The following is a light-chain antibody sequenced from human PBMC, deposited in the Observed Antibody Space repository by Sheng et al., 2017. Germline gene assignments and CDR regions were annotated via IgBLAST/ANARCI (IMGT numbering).Light chain of an antibody. Sequence: EIVMTQSPATLSVSPGERVTFSCRASQDVSSSVAWYQHKPGQAPRLLIYGASKRETGIPARFSGSGSGTEFILTISSLQSEDFGVYYCQQYGNTPYSFGQGTKL. CDR2: GAS. V-gene: IGKV3-15*01. J-gene: IGKJ2*03. CDR1: QDVSSS. CDR3: QQYGNTPYS.